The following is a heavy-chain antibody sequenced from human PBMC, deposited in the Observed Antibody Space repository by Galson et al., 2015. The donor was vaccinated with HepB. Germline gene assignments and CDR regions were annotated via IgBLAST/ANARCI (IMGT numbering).Heavy chain of an antibody. CDR2: IKYDGNNK. CDR3: VRDLGRVTAIPFH. J-gene: IGHJ4*02. D-gene: IGHD2-21*02. Sequence: SLRLSCAVSGFTLSSSGMHWVRQAPGKGLEWVAVIKYDGNNKYYADSVKGRFTISRDSSKNTLYLQMNSLRGGDTAVYYCVRDLGRVTAIPFHWGQGTLVTVSS. CDR1: GFTLSSSG. V-gene: IGHV3-33*01.